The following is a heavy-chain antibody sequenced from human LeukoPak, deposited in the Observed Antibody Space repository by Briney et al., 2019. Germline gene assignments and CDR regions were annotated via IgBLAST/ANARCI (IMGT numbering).Heavy chain of an antibody. V-gene: IGHV1-69*05. CDR2: IIPIFGIA. CDR3: ARARIVGATPVFDY. CDR1: GGTFSSYA. D-gene: IGHD1-26*01. J-gene: IGHJ4*02. Sequence: ASVKVSCKASGGTFSSYAISWVRQAPGQGLEWMGRIIPIFGIANYAQKFQGRVTITTDESTSTAYMELSSLRSEDTAAYYCARARIVGATPVFDYWGQGTLVTVSS.